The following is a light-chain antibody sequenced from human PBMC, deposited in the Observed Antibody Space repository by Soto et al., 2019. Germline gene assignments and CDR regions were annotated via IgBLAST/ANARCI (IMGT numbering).Light chain of an antibody. V-gene: IGKV3-20*01. J-gene: IGKJ2*01. CDR3: QKYGYSPVMYT. Sequence: EIVLTQSPGTLSLSPGERATLSCRASQSISSSYLAWYQQKPGQAPGLLIYGASRRATGIPDRFIGSGSGTDFTLTLSRLEREDFSVYYCQKYGYSPVMYTFGQGNQLEIK. CDR1: QSISSSY. CDR2: GAS.